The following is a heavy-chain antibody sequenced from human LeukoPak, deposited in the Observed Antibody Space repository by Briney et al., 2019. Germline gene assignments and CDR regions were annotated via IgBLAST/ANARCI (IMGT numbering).Heavy chain of an antibody. CDR1: GFTFSSYG. CDR2: ISYDGSNK. V-gene: IGHV3-30*18. Sequence: GRSLRLSRAASGFTFSSYGMHWVRQAPGKGLEWVAVISYDGSNKYYADSVKGRFTISRDNSKNTLYLQMNSLRAEDTAVYYCAKSDVDTTHSYWGQGTLVTVSS. J-gene: IGHJ4*02. CDR3: AKSDVDTTHSY. D-gene: IGHD5-18*01.